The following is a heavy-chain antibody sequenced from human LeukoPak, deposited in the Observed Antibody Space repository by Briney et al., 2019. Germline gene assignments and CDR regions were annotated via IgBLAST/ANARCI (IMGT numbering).Heavy chain of an antibody. CDR1: GGSITGHY. CDR3: ARGEDYKSSRFDP. D-gene: IGHD4-11*01. V-gene: IGHV4-59*11. Sequence: SETLSLTCTASGGSITGHYWNWIRQPPGKGLEWIGYIYYSGTIKYNPSLKSRVTISVDTSKNQFSLKLSSVTAADTAVYYCARGEDYKSSRFDPWGQGTLVTVSS. J-gene: IGHJ5*02. CDR2: IYYSGTI.